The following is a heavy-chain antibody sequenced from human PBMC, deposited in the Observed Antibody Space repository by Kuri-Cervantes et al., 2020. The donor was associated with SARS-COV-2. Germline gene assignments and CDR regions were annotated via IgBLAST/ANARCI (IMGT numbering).Heavy chain of an antibody. J-gene: IGHJ4*02. CDR3: ARDGDSYIPVLDY. CDR2: ISGSSSYI. D-gene: IGHD2-21*02. CDR1: GFTFSSYS. Sequence: GESLKISCAASGFTFSSYSMNWVRQAPGKGLEWVSSISGSSSYIYYADSVKGRFTISGDNAKNSLYLQMNSLRAEDTAVYYCARDGDSYIPVLDYWGRGTLVTVSS. V-gene: IGHV3-21*01.